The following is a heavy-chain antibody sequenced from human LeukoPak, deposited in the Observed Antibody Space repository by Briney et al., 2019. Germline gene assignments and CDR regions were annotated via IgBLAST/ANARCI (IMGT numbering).Heavy chain of an antibody. CDR2: ISSSGSTI. Sequence: GGSLRLSCAASGFTFSSYELNWVRQAPGKGLEWVSYISSSGSTIYYADSVKGRFTISRDNAKNSLYLQMNSLRAEDTAVYYCAELGITMIGGVWGKGTTVTISS. D-gene: IGHD3-10*02. CDR3: AELGITMIGGV. V-gene: IGHV3-48*03. CDR1: GFTFSSYE. J-gene: IGHJ6*04.